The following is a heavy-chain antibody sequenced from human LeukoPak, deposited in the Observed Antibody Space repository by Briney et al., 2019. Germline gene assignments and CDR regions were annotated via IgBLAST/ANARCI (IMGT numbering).Heavy chain of an antibody. V-gene: IGHV1-69*04. D-gene: IGHD2-21*02. Sequence: SVKVSCKASGGTFSSYAISWVRQAPGQGLEWMGRIIPIFGIANYAQKFQGRVTITADKSTSTAYMELSSLRSEDTAAYYCAREAPDCGGDCYSGHFQHWGQGTLVTVSS. CDR2: IIPIFGIA. CDR1: GGTFSSYA. CDR3: AREAPDCGGDCYSGHFQH. J-gene: IGHJ1*01.